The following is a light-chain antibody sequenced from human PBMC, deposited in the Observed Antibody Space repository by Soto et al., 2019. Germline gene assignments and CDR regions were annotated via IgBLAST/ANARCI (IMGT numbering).Light chain of an antibody. CDR1: QSVTSTY. CDR2: DAS. Sequence: ELVSTQSPGTLSLSPVQRPTLSCKSSQSVTSTYLAWFQQRPGQSHRLLIYDASNRATGIPARFSGSGSGTDFTLTISSLEPEEFAVYYCKKRSNWPITVGKGKRLEIK. J-gene: IGKJ5*01. V-gene: IGKV3D-20*02. CDR3: KKRSNWPIT.